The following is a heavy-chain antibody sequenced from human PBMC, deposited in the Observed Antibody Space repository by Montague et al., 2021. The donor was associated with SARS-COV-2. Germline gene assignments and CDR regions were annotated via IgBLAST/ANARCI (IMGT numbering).Heavy chain of an antibody. Sequence: TLSLTCTVSGTSIRSGGYYWTWIRQHSGKGLEWIGYIFHTGRAYYNPSLETRVNISVDTSNNLFSLRLSSATAADTAMYFCARVRLFYYLDYWGQGTLVTVSS. CDR1: GTSIRSGGYY. D-gene: IGHD2/OR15-2a*01. V-gene: IGHV4-31*03. CDR2: IFHTGRA. J-gene: IGHJ4*02. CDR3: ARVRLFYYLDY.